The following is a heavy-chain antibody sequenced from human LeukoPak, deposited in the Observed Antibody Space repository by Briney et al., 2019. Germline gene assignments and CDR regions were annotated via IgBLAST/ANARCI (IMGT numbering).Heavy chain of an antibody. J-gene: IGHJ4*02. CDR3: ARVPGYDSSGYFDY. Sequence: GGSLRLSCAASGFTFSNYAMHWVRQAPGKGLEWVAVISYDGSNKYYADSVKGRFTISRDNSKNTLYLQMNSLRAEDTAVYYCARVPGYDSSGYFDYWGQGTLVTVSS. D-gene: IGHD3-22*01. CDR1: GFTFSNYA. V-gene: IGHV3-30*19. CDR2: ISYDGSNK.